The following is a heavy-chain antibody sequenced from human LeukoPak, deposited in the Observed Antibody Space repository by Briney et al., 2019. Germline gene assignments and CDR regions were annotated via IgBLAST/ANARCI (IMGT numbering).Heavy chain of an antibody. CDR2: IKPDGSEK. D-gene: IGHD6-6*01. Sequence: GGSLRLSCAASGFTFSSYTMNWVRQAPGKGPEWVANIKPDGSEKFYVDSVKGRFTVSRDNAKNLLYLQMNSLRAEDTAVYYCAREGSIANDYWAREPWSPSPQ. J-gene: IGHJ4*02. CDR1: GFTFSSYT. CDR3: AREGSIANDY. V-gene: IGHV3-7*01.